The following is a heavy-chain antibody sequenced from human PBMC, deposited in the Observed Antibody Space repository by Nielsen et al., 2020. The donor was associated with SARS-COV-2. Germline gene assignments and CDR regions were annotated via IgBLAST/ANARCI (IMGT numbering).Heavy chain of an antibody. CDR2: IYYSGST. CDR3: ARTYSSGWSHYFDY. D-gene: IGHD6-19*01. J-gene: IGHJ4*02. CDR1: GGSISSGGYY. V-gene: IGHV4-31*03. Sequence: SETLSLTCTVSGGSISSGGYYWTWIRQHPGKGLECIGYIYYSGSTYYNPSLKSRVTISVDTSKNQFSLKLSSVTAADTAVYYCARTYSSGWSHYFDYWGQGTLVTVSS.